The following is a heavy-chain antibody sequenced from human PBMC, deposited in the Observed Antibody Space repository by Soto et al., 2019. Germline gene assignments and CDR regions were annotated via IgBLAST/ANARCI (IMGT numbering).Heavy chain of an antibody. V-gene: IGHV3-23*01. CDR3: AKFYYGDYSYYYYGMDV. J-gene: IGHJ6*02. CDR2: ISGSGDST. CDR1: GFTFSSYA. D-gene: IGHD4-17*01. Sequence: GGSLRLSCAASGFTFSSYAMSWVRQAPGKGLERVSAISGSGDSTRYADTVQGRFIISRDTSKHTLYLQMNSLRAEDTAVYYCAKFYYGDYSYYYYGMDVWGQGTTVTVSS.